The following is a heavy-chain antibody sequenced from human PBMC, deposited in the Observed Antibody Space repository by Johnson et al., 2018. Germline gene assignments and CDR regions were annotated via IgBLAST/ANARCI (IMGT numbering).Heavy chain of an antibody. D-gene: IGHD6-13*01. CDR3: AKKLDSSSWYDAFDI. CDR1: GFTFSSYG. J-gene: IGHJ3*02. CDR2: ISYDGSNK. Sequence: VQLVESGGGVVQPGRSLRLSCAASGFTFSSYGMHWVRQAPGKGLEWVAVISYDGSNKYYADSVKGRFTISRDNSKNTLYLQMNSLRAEDTAVYYCAKKLDSSSWYDAFDIGGQGTMVTVSS. V-gene: IGHV3-30*18.